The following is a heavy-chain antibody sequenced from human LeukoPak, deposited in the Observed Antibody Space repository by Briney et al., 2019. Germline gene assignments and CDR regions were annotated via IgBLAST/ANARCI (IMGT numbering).Heavy chain of an antibody. D-gene: IGHD6-19*01. V-gene: IGHV3-23*01. CDR1: GFTFSSYS. CDR3: AKDRYSSGWFPPDY. CDR2: ISSSGGST. Sequence: GGSLRLSCAASGFTFSSYSMSWVRQAPGKGLEWVSAISSSGGSTDYTDSVKGRFTISRDNSKNTLYLQMNSLRAEDTAVYYCAKDRYSSGWFPPDYWGQGTLVTVSS. J-gene: IGHJ4*02.